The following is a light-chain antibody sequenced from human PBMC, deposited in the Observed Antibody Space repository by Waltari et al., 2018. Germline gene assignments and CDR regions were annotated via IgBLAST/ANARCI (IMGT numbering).Light chain of an antibody. J-gene: IGLJ2*01. CDR3: SSYTYGGPWV. CDR2: EVD. Sequence: SALTQPASVSASPGQSITISCTGSSRAVGSYYLVAWYQQRPGKAPHLLIYEVDKRPSGVSYRFSGSKSGNAASLTISGLQAEDEAHYFCSSYTYGGPWVFGGGTLLTVL. V-gene: IGLV2-23*02. CDR1: SRAVGSYYL.